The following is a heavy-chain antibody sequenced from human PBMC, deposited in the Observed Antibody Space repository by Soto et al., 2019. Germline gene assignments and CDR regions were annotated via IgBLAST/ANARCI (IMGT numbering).Heavy chain of an antibody. CDR2: IDPTDSYT. CDR1: AYSFTTYW. J-gene: IGHJ5*02. CDR3: ARRPKGLLDYFDP. V-gene: IGHV5-10-1*01. D-gene: IGHD2-15*01. Sequence: GESLKISCKSSAYSFTTYWLSWVLQIPGKGLEWMGRIDPTDSYTNYSPSFQGHVTISVDKSSSTAYVQWSSLKASDTAMYYCARRPKGLLDYFDPWGQGTLVTVSS.